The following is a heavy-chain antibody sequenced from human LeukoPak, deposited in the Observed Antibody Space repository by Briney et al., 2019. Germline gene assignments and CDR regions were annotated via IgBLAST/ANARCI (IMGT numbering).Heavy chain of an antibody. D-gene: IGHD3-10*01. Sequence: GASLRLSCAASGFTFSSYAMSWVRQAPGKGLEWVSAISGSGGSTYYADSVKGRFTISRDNYKNTLYLQMNSLRAEDTAVYYCANTPSTLWFGELLAYFDYWGQGTLVTVSS. CDR2: ISGSGGST. J-gene: IGHJ4*02. V-gene: IGHV3-23*01. CDR1: GFTFSSYA. CDR3: ANTPSTLWFGELLAYFDY.